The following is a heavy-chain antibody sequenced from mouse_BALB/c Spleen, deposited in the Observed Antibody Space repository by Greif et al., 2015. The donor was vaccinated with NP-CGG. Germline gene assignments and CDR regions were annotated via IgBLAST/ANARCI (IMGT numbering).Heavy chain of an antibody. J-gene: IGHJ2*01. CDR2: IYPGGGYT. V-gene: IGHV1-63*02. CDR3: EARLALDY. CDR1: GYTFTNYW. Sequence: VQLQQSGAELVRPGTSVKISCKASGYTFTNYWLGWVKQRPGHGLEWIGDIYPGGGYTNYNEKFKGKATLTADTSSSTAYMQLSSLTPEDSAVYFCEARLALDYWGQGTTLTVSS. D-gene: IGHD2-14*01.